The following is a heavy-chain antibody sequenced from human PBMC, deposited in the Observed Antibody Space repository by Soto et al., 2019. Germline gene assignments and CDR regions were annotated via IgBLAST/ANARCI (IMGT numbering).Heavy chain of an antibody. J-gene: IGHJ6*02. D-gene: IGHD3-10*01. V-gene: IGHV5-51*01. Sequence: GESLKISCKSSGYSFSNYWIGWVRQMPGKGLEWMGVIYPHDSDTKYSPSFQGQVTISVDKSLSTVYLQWSSLRASDTAMYFCARETGAPYYYGMDVWGQGTTVTVSS. CDR2: IYPHDSDT. CDR3: ARETGAPYYYGMDV. CDR1: GYSFSNYW.